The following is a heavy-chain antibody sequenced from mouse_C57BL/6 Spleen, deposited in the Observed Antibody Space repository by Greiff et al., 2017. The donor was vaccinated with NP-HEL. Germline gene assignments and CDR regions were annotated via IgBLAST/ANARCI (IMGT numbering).Heavy chain of an antibody. J-gene: IGHJ4*01. D-gene: IGHD2-2*01. CDR3: ARGYYGYGEYAMDY. CDR2: IWGVGST. CDR1: GFSLTSYG. Sequence: VKLVESGPGLVAPSQSLSITCTVSGFSLTSYGVDWVRQSPGKGLEWLGVIWGVGSTNYNSALKSRLSISKDNSKSQVFLKMNSLQTDDTAMYYCARGYYGYGEYAMDYWGQGTSVTVSS. V-gene: IGHV2-6*01.